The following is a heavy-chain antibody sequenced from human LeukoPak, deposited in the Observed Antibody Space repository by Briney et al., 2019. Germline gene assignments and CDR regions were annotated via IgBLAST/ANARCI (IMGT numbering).Heavy chain of an antibody. Sequence: ASVKVSCKASGYTLTGYYMHWVRQAPGQGLEWMGWMNPNSGGTKYAQKLQGRVTMTTDTSTSTAYMELRSLRSDDTAVYYCAREGYYYGSGANGGYYYYGMDVWGQGTTVTVSS. V-gene: IGHV1-2*02. CDR1: GYTLTGYY. D-gene: IGHD3-10*01. CDR3: AREGYYYGSGANGGYYYYGMDV. CDR2: MNPNSGGT. J-gene: IGHJ6*02.